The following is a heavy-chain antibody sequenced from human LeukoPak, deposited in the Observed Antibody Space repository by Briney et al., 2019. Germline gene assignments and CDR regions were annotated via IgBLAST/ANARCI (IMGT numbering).Heavy chain of an antibody. J-gene: IGHJ5*02. Sequence: GGSVRLSCAASGFTFSDCDIHWVRQASGKGLVWLGRVRNKANNYVTEYAASVKGRFTPSRDESKSTAYLQMNSLETDDTAVYYCTRDAGLYNWLDPWGQGTLVTVSS. D-gene: IGHD3-10*01. CDR1: GFTFSDCD. CDR2: VRNKANNYVT. CDR3: TRDAGLYNWLDP. V-gene: IGHV3-73*01.